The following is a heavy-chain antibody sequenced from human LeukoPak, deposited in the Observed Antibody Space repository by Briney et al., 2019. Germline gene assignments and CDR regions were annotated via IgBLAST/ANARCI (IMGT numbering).Heavy chain of an antibody. CDR3: ARDRVEVLWFGELSEGYYFDY. CDR2: IWYDGSNK. V-gene: IGHV3-33*01. CDR1: GFTFSSYG. Sequence: GGSLRPSCAASGFTFSSYGMHWVRQAPGKGLEWVAVIWYDGSNKYYADSVKGRFTISRDNSKNTLYLQMNSLRAEDTAVYYCARDRVEVLWFGELSEGYYFDYWGQGTLVTVSS. D-gene: IGHD3-10*01. J-gene: IGHJ4*02.